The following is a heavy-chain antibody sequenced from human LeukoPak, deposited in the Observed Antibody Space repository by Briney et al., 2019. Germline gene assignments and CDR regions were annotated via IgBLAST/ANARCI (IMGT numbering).Heavy chain of an antibody. J-gene: IGHJ4*02. V-gene: IGHV4-39*01. D-gene: IGHD5-18*01. CDR3: ASPRGFSYGYFDH. CDR1: GGSISSNSAY. CDR2: IYYSKNT. Sequence: SETLSLTCTVSGGSISSNSAYWGWIRQPPGKGLEWIGSIYYSKNTYYNPSLESRVTISADTSKNQFSLRLDSVSAADTAVYYCASPRGFSYGYFDHWGQGSLVTVSS.